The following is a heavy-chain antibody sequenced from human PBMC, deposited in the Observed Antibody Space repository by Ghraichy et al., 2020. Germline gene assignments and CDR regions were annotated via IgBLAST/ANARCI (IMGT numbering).Heavy chain of an antibody. CDR2: INSVGGDT. J-gene: IGHJ3*02. CDR1: GFTFSSNW. V-gene: IGHV3-74*01. Sequence: GGSLRLSCAASGFTFSSNWMHWVRQVPGRGPVWVSRINSVGGDTFYADSVKGRFTVSRDNAKNTLYLQMNSLRAEDTAVYYCARPVRCKLGAPWVCVFDIWGQGTLVTVSS. CDR3: ARPVRCKLGAPWVCVFDI. D-gene: IGHD2-8*01.